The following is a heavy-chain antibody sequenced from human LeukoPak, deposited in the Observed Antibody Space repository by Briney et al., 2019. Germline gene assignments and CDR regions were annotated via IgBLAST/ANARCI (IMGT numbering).Heavy chain of an antibody. CDR1: GGSISSSSYY. V-gene: IGHV4-39*01. CDR3: ARLPARRGDYGNYFFDY. CDR2: IYYSGST. Sequence: KASETLSLTCTVSGGSISSSSYYWGWIRQPPGKGLEWIGSIYYSGSTYYNPSLKSRVTISVDTSKNQFSLRLSSVTAADTAVYYCARLPARRGDYGNYFFDYWGQGTLVTVSS. D-gene: IGHD4-17*01. J-gene: IGHJ4*02.